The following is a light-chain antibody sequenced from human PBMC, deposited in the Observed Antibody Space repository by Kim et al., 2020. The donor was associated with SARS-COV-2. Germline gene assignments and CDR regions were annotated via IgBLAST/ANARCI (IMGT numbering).Light chain of an antibody. Sequence: ELTQPPSASGTPGQRVTISCSGSSSNIGSNYVYWYQQLPGTAPKLLIYSNNQRPSGVPDRFSGSKSGTSASLAISGLRSEDEADYYCAAWDDSLSGPLFGGGTQLTVL. CDR1: SSNIGSNY. CDR2: SNN. CDR3: AAWDDSLSGPL. J-gene: IGLJ2*01. V-gene: IGLV1-47*02.